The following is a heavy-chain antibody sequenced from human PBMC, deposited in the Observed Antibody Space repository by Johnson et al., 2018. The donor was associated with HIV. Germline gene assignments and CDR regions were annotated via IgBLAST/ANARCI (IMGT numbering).Heavy chain of an antibody. D-gene: IGHD3-16*01. J-gene: IGHJ3*01. CDR1: GFTVSSNY. CDR3: AKDRTSWGFDAFDL. CDR2: IYSGGST. V-gene: IGHV3-66*01. Sequence: VQLVESGGGLVQPGRSLRLSCVASGFTVSSNYMSWVRQAPGKGLEWVSVIYSGGSTFYADSVKGRFTISRDNSENTLYLQMNSLRAEDTAVYFCAKDRTSWGFDAFDLWGQGTMVTVSS.